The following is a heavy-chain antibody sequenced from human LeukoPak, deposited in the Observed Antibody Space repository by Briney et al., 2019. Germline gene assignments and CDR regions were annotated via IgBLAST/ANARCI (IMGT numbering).Heavy chain of an antibody. D-gene: IGHD6-6*01. CDR2: ISSSSAYM. CDR1: GFTFSSYG. J-gene: IGHJ6*02. CDR3: ARGRGYSSSSTDMDV. Sequence: GGSLSLSCATSGFTFSSYGMTWVRQAPGKGLEWVSSISSSSAYMYYADSVKDRFTISRDNAENSLYLQMNSLRAEDTAVYYCARGRGYSSSSTDMDVWGRGTTVTVSS. V-gene: IGHV3-21*01.